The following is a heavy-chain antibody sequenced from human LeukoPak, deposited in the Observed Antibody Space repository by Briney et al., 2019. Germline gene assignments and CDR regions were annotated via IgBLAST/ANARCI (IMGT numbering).Heavy chain of an antibody. J-gene: IGHJ6*03. Sequence: ASVKVSCKTSGYTFSSYGITWVRQAPGQGLEWVGWIRGDNGDTNYAQKLQGRVTMTTDTSTSTAYMELSRLRSDDTAVYYCARARIQLWPSLPYMDVWGKGTTVTVSS. D-gene: IGHD5-18*01. V-gene: IGHV1-18*01. CDR3: ARARIQLWPSLPYMDV. CDR1: GYTFSSYG. CDR2: IRGDNGDT.